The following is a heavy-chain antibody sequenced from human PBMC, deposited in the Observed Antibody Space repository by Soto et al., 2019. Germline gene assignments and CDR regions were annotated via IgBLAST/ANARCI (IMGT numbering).Heavy chain of an antibody. J-gene: IGHJ4*02. V-gene: IGHV4-59*01. CDR1: GDSISTYY. CDR3: ARLQLVHKVIDY. Sequence: SETLSLTCTVSGDSISTYYLSWIRQAPGKGLQWIGYTFYSGGTAYNPSLKSRVTISLDMSKKQISLNLSSVTTADTATYFCARLQLVHKVIDYWGQGTLVTVS. CDR2: TFYSGGT. D-gene: IGHD1-1*01.